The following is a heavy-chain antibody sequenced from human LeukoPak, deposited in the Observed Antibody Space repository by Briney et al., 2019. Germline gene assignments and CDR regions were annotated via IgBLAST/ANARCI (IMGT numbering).Heavy chain of an antibody. CDR2: IYTSGST. CDR1: GGSISSYY. J-gene: IGHJ6*03. V-gene: IGHV4-4*07. D-gene: IGHD2-2*01. CDR3: ARAMGYRSSTSCYYYYMDV. Sequence: SETLSLTCTVSGGSISSYYWSWIRQPAGKGLEWIGRIYTSGSTNYNPSLKSRVTMSVDTSKNQFSLKLSSVTAADTAVYYCARAMGYRSSTSCYYYYMDVWGKGTTVTVSS.